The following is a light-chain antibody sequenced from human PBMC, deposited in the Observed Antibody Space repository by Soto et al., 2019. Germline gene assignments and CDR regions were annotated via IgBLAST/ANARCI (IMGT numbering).Light chain of an antibody. V-gene: IGKV3-20*01. Sequence: EIVLTQSPGTLSLSPGERATLSCRASQSVSSSYLAWYLQKPGQAPRLLIYGASSRATGIPDRFSGSGSGTDFTLTISRLEPEDFAVYYCQQYGSSSWTSGQGTKVEIK. CDR1: QSVSSSY. CDR3: QQYGSSSWT. J-gene: IGKJ1*01. CDR2: GAS.